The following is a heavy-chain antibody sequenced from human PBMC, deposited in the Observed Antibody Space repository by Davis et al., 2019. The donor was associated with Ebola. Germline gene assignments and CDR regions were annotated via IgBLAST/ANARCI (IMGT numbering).Heavy chain of an antibody. V-gene: IGHV3-23*01. Sequence: GESLKIPCAASGFTFSSYAMSRVRQAPGTWLEWVSTFGTGGDTYYADSVKGRFAISRDNSRGTLYLQMNSLRVEDSAIYYCVKDSSNIWFDIWGQGTLVTVSS. D-gene: IGHD2/OR15-2a*01. CDR1: GFTFSSYA. CDR2: FGTGGDT. CDR3: VKDSSNIWFDI. J-gene: IGHJ3*02.